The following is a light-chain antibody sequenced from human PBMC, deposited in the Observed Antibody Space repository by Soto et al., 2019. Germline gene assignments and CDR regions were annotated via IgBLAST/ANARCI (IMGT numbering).Light chain of an antibody. V-gene: IGKV3D-15*01. J-gene: IGKJ5*01. CDR3: QQYNNWPPIT. CDR1: QSVTIN. Sequence: EVVLTQSPGTLSLSPGDTATLFCRASQSVTINSLAWYQQKPGQTPRLLIYGASTRATGIPARFSGSGSGTEFTLSISSLQSEDFAVYYCQQYNNWPPITFGQGTRLEI. CDR2: GAS.